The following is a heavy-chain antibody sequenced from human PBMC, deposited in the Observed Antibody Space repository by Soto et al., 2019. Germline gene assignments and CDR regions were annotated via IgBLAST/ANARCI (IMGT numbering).Heavy chain of an antibody. D-gene: IGHD2-15*01. V-gene: IGHV3-23*01. Sequence: GGSLRLSCAASGFTFSSYAMSWVRQAPGKGLEWVSAISGSGGSTYYADSVKGRFTISRDNSKNTLYLKMNSLRAEDTAVYYCAKGFLGYCSGGSCFGSDYYYYYMDVWGKGTTVTVSS. CDR2: ISGSGGST. CDR3: AKGFLGYCSGGSCFGSDYYYYYMDV. CDR1: GFTFSSYA. J-gene: IGHJ6*03.